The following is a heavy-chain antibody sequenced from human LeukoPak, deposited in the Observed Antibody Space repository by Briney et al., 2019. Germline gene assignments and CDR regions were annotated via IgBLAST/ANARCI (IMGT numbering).Heavy chain of an antibody. D-gene: IGHD6-19*01. J-gene: IGHJ4*02. V-gene: IGHV3-33*01. CDR2: IWYDGSNK. Sequence: GRSLRLSCAASGFTFSSYGMHWVRQAPGKGLEWVAVIWYDGSNKYYADSVKGRLTISRDSSKNTLSLQMNSLRADDTAVYYCARDRGGSGWYYFDYWGQGTLVTVSS. CDR3: ARDRGGSGWYYFDY. CDR1: GFTFSSYG.